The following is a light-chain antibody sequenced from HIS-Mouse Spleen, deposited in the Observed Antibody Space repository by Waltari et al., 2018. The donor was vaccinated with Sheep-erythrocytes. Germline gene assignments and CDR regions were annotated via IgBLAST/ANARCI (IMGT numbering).Light chain of an antibody. CDR1: SSDVGGYNY. CDR3: WSYAGSYNHV. J-gene: IGLJ1*01. CDR2: DVS. V-gene: IGLV2-11*01. Sequence: QSALTQPRSVSGSPGQSVTISCTGTSSDVGGYNYVSWYQQHPGKAPKLMIYDVSKRPSGVPVRFSGTKSGNTASLTISGRHAEAEADYYCWSYAGSYNHVLATGTKVTVL.